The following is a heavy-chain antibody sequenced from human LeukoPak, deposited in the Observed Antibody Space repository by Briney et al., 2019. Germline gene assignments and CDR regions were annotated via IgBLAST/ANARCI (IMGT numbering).Heavy chain of an antibody. V-gene: IGHV5-51*01. CDR3: ARAGGNNYRLFDY. CDR2: IYPSDTDI. Sequence: GESLKISFKGSGYSFTSYLIGWVRQTPGKGLGWMGIIYPSDTDIRYSPSFEGQVTISADRSINTAYLQWGSLKASDTAVYYCARAGGNNYRLFDYWGQGTLVTVSS. CDR1: GYSFTSYL. D-gene: IGHD4-11*01. J-gene: IGHJ4*02.